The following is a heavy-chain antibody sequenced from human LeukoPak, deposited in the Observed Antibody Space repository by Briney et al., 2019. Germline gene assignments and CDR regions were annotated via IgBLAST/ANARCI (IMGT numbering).Heavy chain of an antibody. V-gene: IGHV1-2*02. D-gene: IGHD3-22*01. Sequence: ASVKVSCKASGYTFTGYYMHWVRQAPGQGLEWMGWINPNSSGTNYAQKFQGRVTMTRDTSISTAYMELSRLRSDDTAVYYCARPAPYYYDSSGYYLQHWGQGTLVTVSS. CDR2: INPNSSGT. CDR1: GYTFTGYY. J-gene: IGHJ1*01. CDR3: ARPAPYYYDSSGYYLQH.